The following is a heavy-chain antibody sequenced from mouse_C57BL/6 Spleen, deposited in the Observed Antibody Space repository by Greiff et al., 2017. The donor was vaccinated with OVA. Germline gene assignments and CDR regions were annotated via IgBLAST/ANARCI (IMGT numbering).Heavy chain of an antibody. CDR3: TRDQGSSGSFAY. D-gene: IGHD3-2*02. Sequence: EVQRVESGEGLVKPGGSLKLSCAASGFTFSSYAMSWVRQTPEKRLEWVAYISSGGDYIYYADTVKGRFTISRDNARNTLYLQMSSLKSEDTAMYYCTRDQGSSGSFAYWGQGTLLTVSA. V-gene: IGHV5-9-1*02. CDR1: GFTFSSYA. J-gene: IGHJ3*01. CDR2: ISSGGDYI.